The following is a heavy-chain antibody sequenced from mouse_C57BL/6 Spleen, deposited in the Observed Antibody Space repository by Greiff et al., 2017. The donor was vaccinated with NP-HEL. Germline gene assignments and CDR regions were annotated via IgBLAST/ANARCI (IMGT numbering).Heavy chain of an antibody. Sequence: VQLQQSGPELVKPGASVKISCKASGYAFSSSWMNWVKQRPGKGLEWIGRIYPGDGATNYNGKFKGKATLTADKSSSTAYMQLSSLTSEDSAVYFCAREGYYGSSYWFAYWGQGTLVTVSA. CDR3: AREGYYGSSYWFAY. V-gene: IGHV1-82*01. J-gene: IGHJ3*01. CDR1: GYAFSSSW. D-gene: IGHD1-1*01. CDR2: IYPGDGAT.